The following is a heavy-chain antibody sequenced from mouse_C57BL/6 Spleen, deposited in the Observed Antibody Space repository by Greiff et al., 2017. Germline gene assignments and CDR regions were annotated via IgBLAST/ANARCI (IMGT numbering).Heavy chain of an antibody. Sequence: VQLQQPGAELVKPGASVKLSCKASGYTFTSYWMHWVKQRPGQGLEWIGMIHPNSGSTNYNEKFKSKATLTVDKSSSTAYMQLSSLTSEDSAVYYCAREDYYGTPFAYWGQGTLVTVSA. CDR1: GYTFTSYW. CDR3: AREDYYGTPFAY. CDR2: IHPNSGST. V-gene: IGHV1-64*01. J-gene: IGHJ3*01. D-gene: IGHD1-1*01.